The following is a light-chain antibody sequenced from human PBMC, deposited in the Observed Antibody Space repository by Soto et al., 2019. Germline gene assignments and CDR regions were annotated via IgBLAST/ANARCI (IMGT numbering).Light chain of an antibody. Sequence: DIQMTQSPSSLSASIGDRVTITCRASQSIITYLNWYQQKPGNAPKLLIHGAASLESGVASRFICSGSETDFTLTISSLQPEDFANDYSQHSYSSPPEYTFGQGTKLEI. CDR2: GAA. J-gene: IGKJ2*01. CDR3: QHSYSSPPEYT. CDR1: QSIITY. V-gene: IGKV1-39*01.